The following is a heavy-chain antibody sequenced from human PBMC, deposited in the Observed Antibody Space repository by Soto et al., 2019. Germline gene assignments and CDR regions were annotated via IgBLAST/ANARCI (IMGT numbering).Heavy chain of an antibody. V-gene: IGHV3-30*15. Sequence: VAVIPNDGSGPYYADSVKGRFTISRDNSNNTVSLHMSSLRSEDAAVYYCARALAGRVSSAWTRLDYWGQGTLVTVSS. CDR2: IPNDGSGP. CDR3: ARALAGRVSSAWTRLDY. D-gene: IGHD6-25*01. J-gene: IGHJ4*02.